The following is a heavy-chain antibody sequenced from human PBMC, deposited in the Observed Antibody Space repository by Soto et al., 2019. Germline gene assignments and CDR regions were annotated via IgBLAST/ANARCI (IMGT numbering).Heavy chain of an antibody. J-gene: IGHJ6*02. CDR2: IDPSDSYT. V-gene: IGHV5-10-1*01. Sequence: EVQLVQSGAEVKKPGESLRISCKGSGYSFTSYWISWVRQMPGKGLEWMGRIDPSDSYTNYSPSFQGHVTISADKSISTAYLQWSSLKASDTAMYYCARQAMATRRGYYGMDVWGQGTTVTVSS. CDR1: GYSFTSYW. D-gene: IGHD5-12*01. CDR3: ARQAMATRRGYYGMDV.